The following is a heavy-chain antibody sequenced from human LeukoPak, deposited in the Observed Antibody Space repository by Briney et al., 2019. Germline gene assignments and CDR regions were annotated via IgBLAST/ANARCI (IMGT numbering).Heavy chain of an antibody. V-gene: IGHV4-38-2*02. J-gene: IGHJ4*02. CDR3: ARDYGTGSMDY. CDR2: IYHTGNT. D-gene: IGHD3-10*01. CDR1: GFTVSSNY. Sequence: SGGSLRLSCAASGFTVSSNYMSWVRQAPGKGLEWIGSIYHTGNTYYNPSLKSRVAISVDTSKNQFSLKLSSVTAADTAIYYCARDYGTGSMDYWGRGTLVTVSS.